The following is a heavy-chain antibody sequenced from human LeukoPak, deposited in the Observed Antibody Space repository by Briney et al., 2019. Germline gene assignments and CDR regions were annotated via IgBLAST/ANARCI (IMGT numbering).Heavy chain of an antibody. D-gene: IGHD6-13*01. Sequence: LTGGSLRLPCAASGFTFSSYAMSWVRQAPGKGLEWVSAISGSGGSTYYADSVKGRFTISRDNAKNSLYLQMNSLRAEDTALYYCAKDRLAAAGTEDNWAEYFQHWGQGTLVTVSS. CDR2: ISGSGGST. CDR1: GFTFSSYA. J-gene: IGHJ1*01. V-gene: IGHV3-23*01. CDR3: AKDRLAAAGTEDNWAEYFQH.